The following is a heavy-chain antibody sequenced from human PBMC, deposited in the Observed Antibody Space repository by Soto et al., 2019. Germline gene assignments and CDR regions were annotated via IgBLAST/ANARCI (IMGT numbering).Heavy chain of an antibody. CDR3: ARGGGYCSGGTCYLYGMDV. Sequence: ASVKVSCKSSEYTFAGYYMHWVRQPPGQGLEWMGWINPKRGGTNYAQKFQGWVTMTRDTSIRTAYMELRRLKSDDTAVYYCARGGGYCSGGTCYLYGMDVWGQGTTVTVSS. CDR1: EYTFAGYY. D-gene: IGHD2-15*01. CDR2: INPKRGGT. J-gene: IGHJ6*02. V-gene: IGHV1-2*04.